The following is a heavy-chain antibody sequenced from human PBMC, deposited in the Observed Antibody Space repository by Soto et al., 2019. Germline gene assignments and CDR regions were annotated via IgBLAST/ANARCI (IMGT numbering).Heavy chain of an antibody. Sequence: SETLSLTCAVSGGSLSSGNWWSWLRQSPRKGLEWIGEISHSGNTNHNPSLKSRVTISIDKSKNQFPLKLTSVTAADTAVYYCARHRGNTYGPYDYWGQGTLVTVSS. V-gene: IGHV4-4*02. CDR2: ISHSGNT. D-gene: IGHD5-18*01. J-gene: IGHJ4*02. CDR3: ARHRGNTYGPYDY. CDR1: GGSLSSGNW.